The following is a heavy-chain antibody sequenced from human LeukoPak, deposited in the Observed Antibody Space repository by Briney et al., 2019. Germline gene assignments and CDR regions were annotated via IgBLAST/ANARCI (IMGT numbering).Heavy chain of an antibody. D-gene: IGHD6-19*01. CDR1: GGSISSSSYY. CDR2: IYYSGST. Sequence: SETLSLTCTVSGGSISSSSYYWGWIRQPPGKGLEWIGSIYYSGSTYYNPSLKSRVTISVDTSKNQFSLKLSSVTAADTAVYYCARRRLVDSSGWYGLSSIDPWGQGTLVTVSS. V-gene: IGHV4-39*01. CDR3: ARRRLVDSSGWYGLSSIDP. J-gene: IGHJ5*02.